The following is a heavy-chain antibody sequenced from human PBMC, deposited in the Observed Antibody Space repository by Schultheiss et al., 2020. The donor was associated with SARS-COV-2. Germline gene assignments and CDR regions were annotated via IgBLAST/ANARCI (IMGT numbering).Heavy chain of an antibody. CDR3: AARPVETLLAAPFDF. J-gene: IGHJ4*02. V-gene: IGHV3-23*01. CDR2: ISGSSGST. CDR1: GLTFSNYA. Sequence: GGSLRLSCVASGLTFSNYAMSWARQAPGKGLEWVSSISGSSGSTYYADSVKGRFTISRDNSKNTLYLHMNSLRADDTAVYYCAARPVETLLAAPFDFWGQGTLVTVSS. D-gene: IGHD5-18*01.